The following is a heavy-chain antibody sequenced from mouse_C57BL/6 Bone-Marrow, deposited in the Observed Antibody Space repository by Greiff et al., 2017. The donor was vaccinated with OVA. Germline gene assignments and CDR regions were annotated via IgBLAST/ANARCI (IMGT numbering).Heavy chain of an antibody. CDR3: ARDDGNYGVAY. J-gene: IGHJ3*01. CDR1: GFTFSDYY. V-gene: IGHV5-16*01. Sequence: DVRLVESEGGLVQPGSSMKLSCTASGFTFSDYYMAWVRQVPEKGLEWVANINYDGSSTYYLDSLKSRFIISRDNAKNILYLQMSSLKSEDTATYYCARDDGNYGVAYWGQGTLVTVSA. D-gene: IGHD2-1*01. CDR2: INYDGSST.